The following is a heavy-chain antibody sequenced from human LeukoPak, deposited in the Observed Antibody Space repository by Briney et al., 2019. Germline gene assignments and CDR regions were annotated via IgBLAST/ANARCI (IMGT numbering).Heavy chain of an antibody. CDR2: IWYDGSNK. D-gene: IGHD3-22*01. CDR1: GFTFSSYG. J-gene: IGHJ5*02. Sequence: GRSLRLSCAASGFTFSSYGMHWVRQAPGKGLEWVAVIWYDGSNKYYADSVKGRFTISRDKSKNTLYLQMNSLRAEDTAVYYCARDLFRYGAYYYDSSGNWFDPWGQGTLVTVSS. V-gene: IGHV3-33*01. CDR3: ARDLFRYGAYYYDSSGNWFDP.